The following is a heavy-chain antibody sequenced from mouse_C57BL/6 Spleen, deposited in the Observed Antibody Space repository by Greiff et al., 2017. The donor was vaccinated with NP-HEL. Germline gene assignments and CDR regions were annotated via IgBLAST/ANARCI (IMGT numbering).Heavy chain of an antibody. Sequence: VQLQQPGAELVKPGASVKLSCKASGYTFTNCCMNWVKQRHGQGLEWIGFINPNSGSTNYNEKFKSKATLTVDKSSSTAYMELSSLTSEDSSVYYLAANGKRYMDVWGQGTTVTVSS. CDR1: GYTFTNCC. J-gene: IGHJ4*01. CDR3: AANGKRYMDV. V-gene: IGHV1-64*01. D-gene: IGHD2-1*01. CDR2: INPNSGST.